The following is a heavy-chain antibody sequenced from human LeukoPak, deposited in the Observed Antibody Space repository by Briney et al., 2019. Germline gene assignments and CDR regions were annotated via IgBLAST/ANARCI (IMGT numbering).Heavy chain of an antibody. CDR2: ISSSSSYI. CDR3: ARDRGAQRGYYGMYV. J-gene: IGHJ6*02. D-gene: IGHD3-10*01. V-gene: IGHV3-21*01. Sequence: GGSLRLSCAASGFTFSSYSMNWVRQAPGKGLEWVSSISSSSSYIYYADSVKGRFTISRDNAKNSLYLQMNSLRAEDTAVYYCARDRGAQRGYYGMYVWGQGTTVTVSS. CDR1: GFTFSSYS.